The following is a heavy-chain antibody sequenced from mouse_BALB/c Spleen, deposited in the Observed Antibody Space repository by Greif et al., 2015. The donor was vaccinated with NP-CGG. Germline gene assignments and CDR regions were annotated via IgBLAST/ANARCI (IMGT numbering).Heavy chain of an antibody. CDR3: TRADYFDY. CDR1: GEKGKSYR. Sequence: QVQLQQPGAELVRPGASVKLKRKASGEKGKSYRRNWVKQRPGQGREWIGNIYPSDSYTNYNQKFKDKATLTVDKSSSTAYLQLSSPTSEDSAVYYCTRADYFDYWGRGTTLTVSS. J-gene: IGHJ2*01. V-gene: IGHV1-69*02. CDR2: IYPSDSYT.